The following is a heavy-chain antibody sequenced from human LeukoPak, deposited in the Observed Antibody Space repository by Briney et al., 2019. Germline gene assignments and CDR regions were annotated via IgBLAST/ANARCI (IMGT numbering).Heavy chain of an antibody. CDR1: GFNFSQYG. CDR2: IRFDGTTK. Sequence: GGSLRLSCTASGFNFSQYGMHWIRQAPGKGLEWVAIIRFDGTTKFYGKSVRGRFTISRDNSKSTLYLQMNSLRPDDTAVYFCVKTGDSGSLDFWGQGTQVTVSS. D-gene: IGHD6-19*01. J-gene: IGHJ4*02. CDR3: VKTGDSGSLDF. V-gene: IGHV3-30*02.